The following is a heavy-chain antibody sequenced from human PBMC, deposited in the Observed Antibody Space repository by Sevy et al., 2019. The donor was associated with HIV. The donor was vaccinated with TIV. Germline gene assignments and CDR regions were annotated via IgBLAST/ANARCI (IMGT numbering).Heavy chain of an antibody. CDR3: AKRYGGTMAPHYVYYGLDV. Sequence: GGSLRLSCAASGFTFTTYAMTWVRQAPGKGLQWVSAISGSGGSTYYADSVEGRFTISRDNVKRTLYLQMNSLTPEDTAAYYCAKRYGGTMAPHYVYYGLDVWGQGTMVTVSS. CDR2: ISGSGGST. CDR1: GFTFTTYA. V-gene: IGHV3-23*01. J-gene: IGHJ6*02. D-gene: IGHD5-12*01.